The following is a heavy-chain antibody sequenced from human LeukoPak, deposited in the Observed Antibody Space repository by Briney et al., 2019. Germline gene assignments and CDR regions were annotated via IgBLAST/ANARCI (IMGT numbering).Heavy chain of an antibody. D-gene: IGHD3-10*01. Sequence: SETLSLTCIVSGGSIRNYYWSWIRQPAGKGLEWIGRIHTSGSTNYSPSLKSRLTMSVDMSKNQFSLKLNSVTAADTAVYYCARDFGAGSYRYGMDVWGQGTTVTVSS. CDR2: IHTSGST. V-gene: IGHV4-4*07. J-gene: IGHJ6*02. CDR1: GGSIRNYY. CDR3: ARDFGAGSYRYGMDV.